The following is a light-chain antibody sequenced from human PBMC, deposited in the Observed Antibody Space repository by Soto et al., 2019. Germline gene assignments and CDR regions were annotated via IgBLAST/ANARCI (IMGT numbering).Light chain of an antibody. CDR1: QSVSSY. CDR2: DAS. J-gene: IGKJ2*01. V-gene: IGKV3-11*01. Sequence: EIVLTQSPATLSLSPGERATLSCRASQSVSSYLAWYQHKPGQAPRLLNYDASNRATGIPARFSGSVSGTDFTLTISRLEPEDLAVYYCHQRNNWPPYTFWQGTKLEIK. CDR3: HQRNNWPPYT.